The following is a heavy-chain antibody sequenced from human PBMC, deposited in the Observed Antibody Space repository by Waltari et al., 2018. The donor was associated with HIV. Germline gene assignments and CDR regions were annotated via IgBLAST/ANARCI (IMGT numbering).Heavy chain of an antibody. Sequence: QVTLKESGPVLVKPTETLTLTCIVSGFSLSNGRMGVSWIRQPPGKALEWLAHIFSNDEKSYSTSLKSRLTISKDTSKSQVVLTMTNMDPVDTATYYCARIELSYDILTGDYYYYGMDVWGQGTTVTVSS. CDR1: GFSLSNGRMG. CDR2: IFSNDEK. V-gene: IGHV2-26*01. CDR3: ARIELSYDILTGDYYYYGMDV. J-gene: IGHJ6*02. D-gene: IGHD3-9*01.